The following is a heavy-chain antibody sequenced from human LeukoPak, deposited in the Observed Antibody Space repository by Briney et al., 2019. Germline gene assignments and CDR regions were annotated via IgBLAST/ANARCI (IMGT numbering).Heavy chain of an antibody. CDR3: ARGNYYDSSDENDY. CDR2: ISSSSSTI. V-gene: IGHV3-48*01. CDR1: GFTFSSYS. D-gene: IGHD3-22*01. Sequence: GGSLRLSCAASGFTFSSYSMNWVRQAPGKGLEWVSYISSSSSTIYYADSVEGRFTISRDNAKNSLYLQMNSLRAEDTAVYYCARGNYYDSSDENDYWGQGTLVTVSS. J-gene: IGHJ4*02.